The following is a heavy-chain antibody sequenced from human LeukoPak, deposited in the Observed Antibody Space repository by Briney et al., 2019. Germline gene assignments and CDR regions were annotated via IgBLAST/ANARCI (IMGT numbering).Heavy chain of an antibody. D-gene: IGHD3-10*01. Sequence: ASVEVSCKASGGTFSSYAISWVRQAPGQGLEWMGGIIPIFGTANYAQKFQGRVTITADESTSTAYMQLSSLRSEDTAVYYCARSPFYGSGSHTHHYYYYYMDVWGKGTTVTVSS. CDR2: IIPIFGTA. CDR1: GGTFSSYA. CDR3: ARSPFYGSGSHTHHYYYYYMDV. J-gene: IGHJ6*03. V-gene: IGHV1-69*13.